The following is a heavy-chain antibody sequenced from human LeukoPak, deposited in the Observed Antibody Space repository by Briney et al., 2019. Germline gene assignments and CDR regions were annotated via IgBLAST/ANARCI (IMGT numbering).Heavy chain of an antibody. D-gene: IGHD2-2*01. Sequence: SEDLSLTCAVYGGSFSGYYWSWIRRPPGKGLEWIGEINHSGSTNYNPSLKSRVTISVDTSKNQFSLKLSSVTAADTAVYYCARGQPWFDPWGQGTLVTVSS. J-gene: IGHJ5*02. V-gene: IGHV4-34*01. CDR2: INHSGST. CDR1: GGSFSGYY. CDR3: ARGQPWFDP.